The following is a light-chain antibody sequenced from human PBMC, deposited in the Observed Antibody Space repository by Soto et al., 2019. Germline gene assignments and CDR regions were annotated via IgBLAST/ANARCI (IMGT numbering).Light chain of an antibody. CDR2: GAS. V-gene: IGKV3-20*01. CDR3: QQYGTSTPLYN. J-gene: IGKJ2*01. Sequence: EIVLTQSPGTLSLSPGERATLSCRASQSVDSSYTAWYQQKPGQAPRLLIYGASNRATGIPDRFSGTGSGTDFTITISRLEPEDFAVYYCQQYGTSTPLYNFGQGTKLEI. CDR1: QSVDSSY.